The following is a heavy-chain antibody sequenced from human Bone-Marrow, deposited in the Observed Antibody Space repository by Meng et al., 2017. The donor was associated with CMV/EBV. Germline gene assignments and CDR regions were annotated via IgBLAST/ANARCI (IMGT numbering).Heavy chain of an antibody. Sequence: ESLKISCTVSGGSISSYYWSWIRQPPGKGLEWIGYIFYTGGTNYNPSLKSRVTISVDTSKKQFSLKLTSVTAADTAVYYCASGIGELWYKGWGQGTLVTVSS. CDR2: IFYTGGT. J-gene: IGHJ4*02. CDR3: ASGIGELWYKG. CDR1: GGSISSYY. V-gene: IGHV4-59*01. D-gene: IGHD3-10*01.